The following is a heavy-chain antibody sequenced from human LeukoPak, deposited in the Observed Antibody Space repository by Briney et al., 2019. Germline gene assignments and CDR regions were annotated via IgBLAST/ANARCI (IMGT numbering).Heavy chain of an antibody. CDR1: GYTFTSYY. D-gene: IGHD4-17*01. V-gene: IGHV1-46*01. CDR3: ARVRSLRGAYNWFDP. CDR2: INPSGGST. Sequence: ASVKVSCKASGYTFTSYYMHWVRQAPGQGLEWMGIINPSGGSTSYAQKFQGRVTMTRDTSTSTVYMELSSLRSEDTAVYYCARVRSLRGAYNWFDPWGQGTLVTVSS. J-gene: IGHJ5*02.